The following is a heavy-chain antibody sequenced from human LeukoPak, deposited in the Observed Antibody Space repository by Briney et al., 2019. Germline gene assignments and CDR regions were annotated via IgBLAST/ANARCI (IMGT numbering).Heavy chain of an antibody. J-gene: IGHJ4*02. CDR3: ARDEGYDILTGSFDY. D-gene: IGHD3-9*01. V-gene: IGHV3-30-3*01. CDR2: ISYDGSNK. CDR1: GFTFSSYA. Sequence: GRSLRLSCAASGFTFSSYAMHWVRQAPGKGLEWVAVISYDGSNKYYADSVKGRFTISRDNSKNTLYLQMNSLRAEDTAVYYCARDEGYDILTGSFDYWGQGTLVTVSS.